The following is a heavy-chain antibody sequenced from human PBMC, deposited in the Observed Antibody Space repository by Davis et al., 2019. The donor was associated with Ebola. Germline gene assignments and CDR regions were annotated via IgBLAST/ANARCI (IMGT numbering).Heavy chain of an antibody. Sequence: AASVTVSCKASGYTFTSYDINWVRQATGQGLEWMGWMNPNSGNTGYAQKFQGRITMTRNISITTAYMELNSLRSEDTAVYYCARRVGARSGFDYWGQGTLVTVSS. D-gene: IGHD1-26*01. CDR1: GYTFTSYD. V-gene: IGHV1-8*01. J-gene: IGHJ4*02. CDR3: ARRVGARSGFDY. CDR2: MNPNSGNT.